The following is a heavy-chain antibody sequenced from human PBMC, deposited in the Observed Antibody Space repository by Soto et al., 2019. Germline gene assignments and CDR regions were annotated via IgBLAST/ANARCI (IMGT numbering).Heavy chain of an antibody. V-gene: IGHV4-59*01. J-gene: IGHJ5*02. CDR2: IYYSGST. CDR3: ARVLWFGDENWFDP. Sequence: SETLSLTCTVSGGSISSYYWSWIRQPPGKGLEWIGYIYYSGSTNYNPSRKSRVTISVDTSKNQFSLKLSSVTAADTAVYYCARVLWFGDENWFDPWGQGTLVTVSS. CDR1: GGSISSYY. D-gene: IGHD3-10*01.